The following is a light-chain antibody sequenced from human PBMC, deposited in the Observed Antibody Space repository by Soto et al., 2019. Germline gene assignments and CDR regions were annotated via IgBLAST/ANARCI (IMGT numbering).Light chain of an antibody. J-gene: IGLJ2*01. Sequence: QSVLTQPASVSGSPGQSISISCTGASSDISSPKYVSWYQQHPDRAPKLIIYDATDRPSGISHRFSGFISGNTASLLISGLQAEDEADYYCLSYTINTVIFGGGTQLTVL. CDR3: LSYTINTVI. CDR1: SSDISSPKY. CDR2: DAT. V-gene: IGLV2-14*03.